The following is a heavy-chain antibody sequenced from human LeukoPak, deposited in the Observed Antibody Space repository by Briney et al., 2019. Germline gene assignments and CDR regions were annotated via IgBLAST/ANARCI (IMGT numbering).Heavy chain of an antibody. Sequence: GGSLRLSCAASGFTFNTYSMNWVRQAPGKGLEWVSSISSSSSYIYYADSVKGRFTISRDNAKNSLYLQMNSLRAEDTAVYYCARLYYDSTGLFDYWGQGTLVTVSS. CDR3: ARLYYDSTGLFDY. D-gene: IGHD3-22*01. CDR2: ISSSSSYI. J-gene: IGHJ4*02. CDR1: GFTFNTYS. V-gene: IGHV3-21*01.